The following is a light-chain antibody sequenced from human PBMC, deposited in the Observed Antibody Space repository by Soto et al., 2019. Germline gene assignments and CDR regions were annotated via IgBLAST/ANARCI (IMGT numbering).Light chain of an antibody. CDR3: QQYGSSSPWT. CDR2: KAS. J-gene: IGKJ1*01. V-gene: IGKV1-5*03. Sequence: DIQMTQSPSTLSASAGDRVTITCRASQSICSWLAWYQQKPGRAPKLLIYKASSLETGVPSRFSGSGSGTEFTLIISSLQPDDFASYYCQQYGSSSPWTFGQGTKVEIK. CDR1: QSICSW.